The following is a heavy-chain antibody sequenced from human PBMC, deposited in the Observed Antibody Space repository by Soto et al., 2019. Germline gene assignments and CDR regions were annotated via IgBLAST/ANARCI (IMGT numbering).Heavy chain of an antibody. CDR2: IYYSGST. Sequence: PSETLSLTCTVSGGSISSSSYYWGWIRQPPGKGLEWIGSIYYSGSTYYNPSLKGRVTISVDTSKNQFSLKLSSVTAADTAVYYCARRRTAIFGVVIPSVYFDYWGQGTLVTVSS. V-gene: IGHV4-39*01. CDR1: GGSISSSSYY. J-gene: IGHJ4*02. CDR3: ARRRTAIFGVVIPSVYFDY. D-gene: IGHD3-3*01.